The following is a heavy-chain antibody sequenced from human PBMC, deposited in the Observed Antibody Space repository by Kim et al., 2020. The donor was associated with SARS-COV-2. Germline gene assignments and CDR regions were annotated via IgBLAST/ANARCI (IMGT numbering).Heavy chain of an antibody. CDR2: IYYSGST. J-gene: IGHJ4*02. D-gene: IGHD3-10*01. V-gene: IGHV4-39*01. CDR1: GGSISSSSYY. CDR3: ARMWFGELLSTSDYFDY. Sequence: SETLSLTCTVSGGSISSSSYYWGWIRQPPGKGLEWIGNIYYSGSTYYNPSLKSRVTISVDTSKNQFSLKLSSVTAADTAVYYCARMWFGELLSTSDYFDYWGQGTLVTVSS.